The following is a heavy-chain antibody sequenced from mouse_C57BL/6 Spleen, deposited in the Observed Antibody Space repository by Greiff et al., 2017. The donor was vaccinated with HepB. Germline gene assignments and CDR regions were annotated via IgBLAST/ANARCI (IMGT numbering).Heavy chain of an antibody. CDR1: GFTFTDYY. V-gene: IGHV7-3*01. CDR2: IRNKANGYTT. J-gene: IGHJ2*01. Sequence: EVQLQESGGGLVQPGGSLSLSCAASGFTFTDYYMSWVRQPPGKALEWLGFIRNKANGYTTEYSASVKGRFTIARDNSQSILYLQMNALRAEDSANYYWARSPTGRDYFDYWGQGTTLTVSS. D-gene: IGHD4-1*02. CDR3: ARSPTGRDYFDY.